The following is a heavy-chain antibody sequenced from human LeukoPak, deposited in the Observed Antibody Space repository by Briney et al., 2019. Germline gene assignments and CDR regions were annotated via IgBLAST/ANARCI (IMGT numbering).Heavy chain of an antibody. CDR3: ARSQGYQLPFDY. CDR2: IYSGGST. D-gene: IGHD2-2*01. J-gene: IGHJ4*02. Sequence: QPGGSLRLSCAASGFTVSSNYMSWGRQGPGKGLEWVSVIYSGGSTYYADSVKGRFTISRDNSKNTLYLQMNSLRAEDTAVYYCARSQGYQLPFDYWGQGTLVTVSS. V-gene: IGHV3-53*01. CDR1: GFTVSSNY.